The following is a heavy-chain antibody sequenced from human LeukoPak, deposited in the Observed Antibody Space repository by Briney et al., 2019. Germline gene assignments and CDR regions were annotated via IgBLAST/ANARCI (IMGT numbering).Heavy chain of an antibody. Sequence: ASVKVSCKASGYTFTSYYMHWVRQAPGQGLEWMGIINPSGGSTSYAQKFQGRVTMTRDTSISTAYMELSSLTSDDTAVYYCARDFGDYLHFDYWGQGTLVTVSS. V-gene: IGHV1-46*01. D-gene: IGHD4-17*01. CDR3: ARDFGDYLHFDY. CDR2: INPSGGST. J-gene: IGHJ4*02. CDR1: GYTFTSYY.